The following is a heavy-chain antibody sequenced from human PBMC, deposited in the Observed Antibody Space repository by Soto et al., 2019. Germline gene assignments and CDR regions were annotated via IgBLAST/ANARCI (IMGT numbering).Heavy chain of an antibody. V-gene: IGHV4-31*03. J-gene: IGHJ4*02. D-gene: IGHD3-10*01. Sequence: PSETLSLTCTVSGGSISSGGYYWSWIRQHPGKGLEWIGYIYYSGSTYYNPSLKSRVTISVDTSKNQFSLKLSSVTAADTAVYYCARKNMHLGSVDYWGQGTLVTVSS. CDR1: GGSISSGGYY. CDR3: ARKNMHLGSVDY. CDR2: IYYSGST.